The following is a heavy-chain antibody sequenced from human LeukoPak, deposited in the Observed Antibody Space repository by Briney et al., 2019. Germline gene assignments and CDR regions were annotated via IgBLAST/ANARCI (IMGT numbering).Heavy chain of an antibody. Sequence: SETLALTCTVSGGSISSHYWSWIRQPPGKGLGWIGYIYYGGSTNYNPSLKSRVTISVDTSKNQFSLKLSSVTAADTAVYYCAREGRIAAAGTYYYGMDVWGQGTTVTVSS. CDR1: GGSISSHY. D-gene: IGHD6-13*01. V-gene: IGHV4-59*11. CDR2: IYYGGST. CDR3: AREGRIAAAGTYYYGMDV. J-gene: IGHJ6*02.